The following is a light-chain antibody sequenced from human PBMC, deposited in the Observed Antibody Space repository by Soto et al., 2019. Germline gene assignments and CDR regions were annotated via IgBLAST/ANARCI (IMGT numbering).Light chain of an antibody. CDR1: SSDVGSYNR. Sequence: QSVRTQPPSVSGSPGQSVTISCTGTSSDVGSYNRVSWYQQPPGTAPKLMIYEVSNRPSGVPDRFSGSKSGNTASLTISGLQAEDEADYYCNSYTSSSTYVFGTGTKVTVL. J-gene: IGLJ1*01. CDR2: EVS. CDR3: NSYTSSSTYV. V-gene: IGLV2-18*02.